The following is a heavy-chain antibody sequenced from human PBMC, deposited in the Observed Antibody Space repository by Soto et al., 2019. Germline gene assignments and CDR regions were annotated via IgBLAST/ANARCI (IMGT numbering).Heavy chain of an antibody. J-gene: IGHJ6*02. CDR2: IYYSGYT. D-gene: IGHD3-16*01. V-gene: IGHV4-39*01. Sequence: PSETLSLTCTVSGGSISSSSYYWGWIRQPPGKGLEWIGSIYYSGYTYCNPSLKSRVTISVDTSKNQFSLKLSSVTAADTAVYYCARHNGPLYVGYYYDMDVWGQGTTVT. CDR3: ARHNGPLYVGYYYDMDV. CDR1: GGSISSSSYY.